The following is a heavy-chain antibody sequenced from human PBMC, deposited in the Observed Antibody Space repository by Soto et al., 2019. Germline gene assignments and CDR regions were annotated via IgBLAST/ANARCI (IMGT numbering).Heavy chain of an antibody. CDR3: ARSRRRIAMIVVVPDAFDI. J-gene: IGHJ3*02. Sequence: PSETLSLTCTVSGGSISSYYWSWIRQPPGKGLEWIGYIYYSGSTNYNPSLKSRVTISVDTSKNQFSLKLSSVTAADTAVYYCARSRRRIAMIVVVPDAFDIWGQGTMVTVS. CDR2: IYYSGST. D-gene: IGHD3-22*01. CDR1: GGSISSYY. V-gene: IGHV4-59*01.